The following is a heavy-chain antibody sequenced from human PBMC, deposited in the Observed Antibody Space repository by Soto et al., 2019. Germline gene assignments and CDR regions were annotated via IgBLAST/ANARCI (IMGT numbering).Heavy chain of an antibody. CDR2: ISAYNGNT. CDR1: GYTFTSYC. V-gene: IGHV1-18*01. D-gene: IGHD6-13*01. Sequence: GASVKVSCKASGYTFTSYCISWVLQAPGQGLEWMGWISAYNGNTNYAQKLQGRVTMTTDTSTSTAYMELRSLRSDDTAVYYCARKGAAAVRYYYYYYGMDVWGQGTTVTVSS. J-gene: IGHJ6*02. CDR3: ARKGAAAVRYYYYYYGMDV.